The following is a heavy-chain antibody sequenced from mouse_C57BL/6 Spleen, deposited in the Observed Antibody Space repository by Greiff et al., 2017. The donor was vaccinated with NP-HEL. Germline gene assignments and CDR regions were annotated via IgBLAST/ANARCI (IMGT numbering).Heavy chain of an antibody. V-gene: IGHV1-15*01. CDR1: GYTFTDYE. D-gene: IGHD1-1*01. CDR2: IDPETGGT. J-gene: IGHJ2*01. CDR3: TRDSLGSRYYFDY. Sequence: VKLKQSGAELVRPGASVTLSCKASGYTFTDYEMHWVKQTPVHGLEWIGAIDPETGGTAYNQKFKGKAILTADKSSSTAYMELRSLTSEDSAVYYCTRDSLGSRYYFDYWGQGTTLTVSS.